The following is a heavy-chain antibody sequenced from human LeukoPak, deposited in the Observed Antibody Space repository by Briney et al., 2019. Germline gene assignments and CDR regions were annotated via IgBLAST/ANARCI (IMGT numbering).Heavy chain of an antibody. CDR1: GGSIGIGGYC. CDR2: IYPSGTT. Sequence: SETLSLTCTVSGGSIGIGGYCWSWIRQHPGKGLEWIGYIYPSGTTYYNPSLKSQVTISVDTSKVQFSLTLRSATAADMAVYYCARGNPRYSSGLGFDYWGQGSLVTVSS. D-gene: IGHD6-19*01. V-gene: IGHV4-31*01. J-gene: IGHJ4*02. CDR3: ARGNPRYSSGLGFDY.